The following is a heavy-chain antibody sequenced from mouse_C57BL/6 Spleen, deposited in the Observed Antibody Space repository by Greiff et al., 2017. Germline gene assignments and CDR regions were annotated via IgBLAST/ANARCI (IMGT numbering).Heavy chain of an antibody. V-gene: IGHV2-5*01. D-gene: IGHD1-1*01. CDR3: AKNSHYDGSSHYFDY. CDR2: IWRGGST. CDR1: GFSLTSYG. J-gene: IGHJ2*01. Sequence: QVQLKQSGPGLVQPSQSLSITCTVSGFSLTSYGVHWVRQSPGKGLEWLGVIWRGGSTDYNAAFMSRLSITKDNSKSQVFFKMNSLQADDTAIYYCAKNSHYDGSSHYFDYWGQGTTLTVSS.